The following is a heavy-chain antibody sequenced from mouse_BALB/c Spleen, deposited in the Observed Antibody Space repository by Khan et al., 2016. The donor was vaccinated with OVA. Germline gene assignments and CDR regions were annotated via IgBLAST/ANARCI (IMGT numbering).Heavy chain of an antibody. Sequence: QVQLKESGPGLVQPSQSLSITCTVSGFSLTTYGVHWVRQSPGKGLEWLGVIWSGGSTDYNAAFISRLSISKDNSKSQVFFKMNSLQANDTAIYYCAKNYDYDEGLAYWGQGTLVTVSA. CDR1: GFSLTTYG. V-gene: IGHV2-2*02. CDR2: IWSGGST. CDR3: AKNYDYDEGLAY. J-gene: IGHJ3*01. D-gene: IGHD2-4*01.